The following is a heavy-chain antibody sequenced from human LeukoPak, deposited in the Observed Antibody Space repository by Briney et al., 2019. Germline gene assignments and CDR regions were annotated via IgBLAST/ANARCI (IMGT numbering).Heavy chain of an antibody. CDR3: ATLRGDIVVVPAAISIDY. Sequence: SETLSLTCAVYGGSFSGYYWSWIRQPPGKGLEWIGEINHSGSTNYNPSLKSRVTISVDTSKNQFSLKLSSVTAADTAVYYCATLRGDIVVVPAAISIDYWGQGTLVTVSS. CDR2: INHSGST. V-gene: IGHV4-34*01. D-gene: IGHD2-2*01. CDR1: GGSFSGYY. J-gene: IGHJ4*02.